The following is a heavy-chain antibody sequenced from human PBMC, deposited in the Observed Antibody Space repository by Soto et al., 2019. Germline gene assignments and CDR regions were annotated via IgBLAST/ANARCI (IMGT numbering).Heavy chain of an antibody. J-gene: IGHJ4*02. V-gene: IGHV3-7*01. Sequence: EVQLVESGGGLVQPGGSLRLSCVTSGFTFSDSWMNWVRQAPGKGLGWLANLNQDGSVRKYVDSLKGRFTISRDNARNSVYLEIHNLTPEDTAVYYCASWVSTLNYWGQGARVTVSS. D-gene: IGHD3-16*01. CDR2: LNQDGSVR. CDR1: GFTFSDSW. CDR3: ASWVSTLNY.